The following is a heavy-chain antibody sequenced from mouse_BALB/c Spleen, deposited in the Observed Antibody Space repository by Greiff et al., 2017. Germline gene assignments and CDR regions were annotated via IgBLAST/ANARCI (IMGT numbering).Heavy chain of an antibody. CDR2: INSNGGST. V-gene: IGHV5-6-3*01. CDR1: GFTFSSYG. J-gene: IGHJ1*01. CDR3: ARDGGYYWYFDV. D-gene: IGHD2-2*01. Sequence: EVQRVESGGGLVQPGGSLKLSCAASGFTFSSYGMSWVRQTPDKRLELVATINSNGGSTYYPDSVKGRFTISRDNAKNTLYLQMSSLKSEDTAMYYCARDGGYYWYFDVWGAGTTVTVSS.